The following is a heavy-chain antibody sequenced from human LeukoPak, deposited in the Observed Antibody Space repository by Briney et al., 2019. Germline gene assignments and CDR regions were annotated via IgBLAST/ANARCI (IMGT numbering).Heavy chain of an antibody. Sequence: GASVTVSCKSSGYTFTDYFVHWVRQAPGQRPEWMGWIKAGNGNTKYSQRFQGRVAITRDTSASTVYMELTGLRAEDTAVYFCARDPGDGLILFLDYWGQGSLVTVSS. CDR3: ARDPGDGLILFLDY. CDR2: IKAGNGNT. D-gene: IGHD2-21*01. J-gene: IGHJ4*02. V-gene: IGHV1-3*01. CDR1: GYTFTDYF.